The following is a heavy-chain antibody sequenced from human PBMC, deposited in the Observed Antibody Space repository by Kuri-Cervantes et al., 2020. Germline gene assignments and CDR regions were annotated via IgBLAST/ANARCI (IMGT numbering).Heavy chain of an antibody. D-gene: IGHD3-22*01. V-gene: IGHV3-33*01. CDR3: ARDGYIVSYFYDNSGYYLDY. Sequence: GGSLRLSCAASGFTFAYYGMHWVRQAPGKGLEWVAVLWSDGNKKYYADSVKGRFTVSRDNSKNTLFLQMNSLRAEDTTVYYCARDGYIVSYFYDNSGYYLDYWGQGTLVTVSS. CDR1: GFTFAYYG. J-gene: IGHJ4*02. CDR2: LWSDGNKK.